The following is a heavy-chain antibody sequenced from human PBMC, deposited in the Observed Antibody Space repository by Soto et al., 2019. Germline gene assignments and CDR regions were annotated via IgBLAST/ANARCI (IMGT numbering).Heavy chain of an antibody. D-gene: IGHD6-25*01. CDR3: ARIASAGRGWDV. V-gene: IGHV3-7*01. J-gene: IGHJ6*02. CDR1: GFTFSSYW. CDR2: IKQDGSEK. Sequence: EVQLVESGGGLVQPGGSLRLSCAASGFTFSSYWMSWVRQAPVKGLEWVGNIKQDGSEKNYVDFMEGRFTISRDNAENSLYRQMDRLRAEGTAVYGCARIASAGRGWDVWGQGATVVVSS.